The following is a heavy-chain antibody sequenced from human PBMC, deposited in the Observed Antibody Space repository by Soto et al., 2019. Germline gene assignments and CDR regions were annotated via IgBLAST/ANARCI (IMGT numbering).Heavy chain of an antibody. CDR1: GYTFTSYG. CDR2: ISGDDGNT. CDR3: ARRTLGASIEIGDY. Sequence: QVQLVQSGAEVKKPGASVKVSCKASGYTFTSYGISWVRQAPGQGLEWMGCISGDDGNTDYAQNLQGRITMTTDTPSGAAYMELGSRRSNAAAVYYCARRTLGASIEIGDYCGPGALVTVSS. V-gene: IGHV1-18*01. J-gene: IGHJ4*02. D-gene: IGHD1-26*01.